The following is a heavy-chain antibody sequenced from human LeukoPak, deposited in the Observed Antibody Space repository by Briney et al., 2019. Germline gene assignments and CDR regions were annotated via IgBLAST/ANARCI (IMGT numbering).Heavy chain of an antibody. Sequence: GRSLRLSCAASGFTFSSYGMHWVRQAPGKGLEWVAVISYDGSNKYYADSVKGRFTISRDNSKNTLYLQMNSLRAEDTAVYYCAKDVRAHIAAAGPVDYWGQGTLVTVSS. CDR2: ISYDGSNK. CDR1: GFTFSSYG. CDR3: AKDVRAHIAAAGPVDY. V-gene: IGHV3-30*18. D-gene: IGHD6-13*01. J-gene: IGHJ4*02.